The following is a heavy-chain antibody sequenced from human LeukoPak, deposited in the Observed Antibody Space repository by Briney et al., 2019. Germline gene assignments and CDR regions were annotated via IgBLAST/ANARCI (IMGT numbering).Heavy chain of an antibody. CDR2: IYYSGST. CDR1: GGSISSYY. J-gene: IGHJ5*02. Sequence: SETLSLTCTVSGGSISSYYWSWLRQPPGKGLEWIGYIYYSGSTNYNPSLKSRVTISVDTSKNQFSLKLSSVTAADTAVYYCARDDYDFWSGYLGANWFDPWGQGTLVTVSS. CDR3: ARDDYDFWSGYLGANWFDP. V-gene: IGHV4-59*12. D-gene: IGHD3-3*01.